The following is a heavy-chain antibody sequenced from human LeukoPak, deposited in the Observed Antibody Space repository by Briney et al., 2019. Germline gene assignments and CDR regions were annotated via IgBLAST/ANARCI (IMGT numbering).Heavy chain of an antibody. D-gene: IGHD3-3*01. Sequence: GGSLRLSCAGSGFIFSNYAMNWVRQAPGKGLEWVSIISGRGGNTYYADSVKGRFTISRDNSKNTLYLQMNSLRAEDAAVYYCARTYYDFWSGQGYYFDYWGQGTLVTVSS. CDR1: GFIFSNYA. J-gene: IGHJ4*02. CDR2: ISGRGGNT. V-gene: IGHV3-23*01. CDR3: ARTYYDFWSGQGYYFDY.